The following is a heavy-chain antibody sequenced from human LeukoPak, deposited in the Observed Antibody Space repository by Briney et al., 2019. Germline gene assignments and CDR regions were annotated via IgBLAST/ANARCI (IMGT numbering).Heavy chain of an antibody. J-gene: IGHJ4*02. CDR3: VRDGGRLNFGNGASFDY. CDR1: GFTFGSYW. CDR2: IKQDGSEI. V-gene: IGHV3-7*01. Sequence: PGGSLRLSCAASGFTFGSYWMTWVRQAPGKGLEWVANIKQDGSEIYYVDSVKGRFTISRDNAKNTLYLQMNSLRAEDTAVYYCVRDGGRLNFGNGASFDYWGQGTLVTVSS. D-gene: IGHD3-10*01.